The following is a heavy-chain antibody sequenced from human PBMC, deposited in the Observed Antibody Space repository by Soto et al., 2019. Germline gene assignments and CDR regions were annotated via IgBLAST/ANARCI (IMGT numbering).Heavy chain of an antibody. V-gene: IGHV1-2*04. CDR3: ARGAPLFVVVPAAENDYYYYYMDV. CDR1: GYTFTGYY. Sequence: QVQLVQSGAEVKKPGASVKVSCKASGYTFTGYYMHWVRQAPGQGLEWMGWINPNSGGTNYAQKFQGWVTMTRDTSISTAYMELSRLRSDDTAVYYCARGAPLFVVVPAAENDYYYYYMDVWGKVSTVTVSS. J-gene: IGHJ6*03. CDR2: INPNSGGT. D-gene: IGHD2-2*01.